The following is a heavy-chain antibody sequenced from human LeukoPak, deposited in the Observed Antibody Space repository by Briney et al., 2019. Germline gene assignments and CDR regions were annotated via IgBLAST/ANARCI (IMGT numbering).Heavy chain of an antibody. CDR1: GGSISSYY. D-gene: IGHD4-17*01. V-gene: IGHV4-38-2*02. CDR3: AREDYGDYYYYYMDV. J-gene: IGHJ6*03. Sequence: SETLSLTCTVSGGSISSYYWSWIRQPPGKGLEWIGSIYHSGSTYYNPSLKSRVTISVDTSKNQFSLKLSSVTAADTAVYYCAREDYGDYYYYYMDVWGKGTTVTISS. CDR2: IYHSGST.